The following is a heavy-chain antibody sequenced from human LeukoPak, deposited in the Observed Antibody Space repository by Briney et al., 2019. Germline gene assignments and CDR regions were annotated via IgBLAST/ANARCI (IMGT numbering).Heavy chain of an antibody. Sequence: PGGSLRLSCAASGFTFSSYAMHWVRQAPGKGLEWVAVISYDGSNKYYADSVKGRFTISRDNSKNTLYLQMNSLRAEDTAVYYCARRPYGVKPPSDWYFDLWGRGTLVTVSS. CDR1: GFTFSSYA. CDR2: ISYDGSNK. D-gene: IGHD4-17*01. J-gene: IGHJ2*01. CDR3: ARRPYGVKPPSDWYFDL. V-gene: IGHV3-30*04.